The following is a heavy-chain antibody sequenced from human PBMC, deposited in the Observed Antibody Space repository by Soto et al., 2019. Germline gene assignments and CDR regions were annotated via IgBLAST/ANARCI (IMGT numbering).Heavy chain of an antibody. J-gene: IGHJ6*03. D-gene: IGHD3-10*01. V-gene: IGHV6-1*01. Sequence: SQTLSLTCAISGDSVSSNSAAWNWIRQSPSRGLEWLGRTYYRSKWYNDYAVSVKSRITINPDTSKNQFSLQLNSVTPEDTAVYYCARLSITMVRGVAYYYYYYYMDVWGKGTTVTVSS. CDR3: ARLSITMVRGVAYYYYYYYMDV. CDR1: GDSVSSNSAA. CDR2: TYYRSKWYN.